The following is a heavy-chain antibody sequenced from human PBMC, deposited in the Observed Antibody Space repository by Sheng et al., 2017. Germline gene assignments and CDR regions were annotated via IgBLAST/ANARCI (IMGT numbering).Heavy chain of an antibody. D-gene: IGHD3-22*01. CDR2: ISYDGNKK. J-gene: IGHJ4*02. Sequence: QVQLVESGGGVVQPGRSLRLSCAASGFTFSYFPMHWVRQAPGKGLEWAAMISYDGNKKYYADSVKGRFTVSRDNSKNTVYLQMNSLRAEDTALYYCARVEPVSPDSHHYDSSGYYRYWGQGTLVTVSS. CDR1: GFTFSYFP. CDR3: ARVEPVSPDSHHYDSSGYYRY. V-gene: IGHV3-30*04.